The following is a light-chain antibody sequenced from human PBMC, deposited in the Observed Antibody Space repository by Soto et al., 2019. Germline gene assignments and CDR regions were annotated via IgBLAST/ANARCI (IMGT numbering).Light chain of an antibody. CDR3: QQYGRE. CDR2: LGS. Sequence: DIVLTQSPRSLPVTHGEPASVSCRSSQGLLHSHGYLYLDWYLQKPGQSPQLLIYLGSNRASGVPDRFSGSGSGTDFTLTISRLEPEDFAVYYCQQYGREFGQGTKVDIK. CDR1: QGLLHSHGYLY. J-gene: IGKJ1*01. V-gene: IGKV2-28*01.